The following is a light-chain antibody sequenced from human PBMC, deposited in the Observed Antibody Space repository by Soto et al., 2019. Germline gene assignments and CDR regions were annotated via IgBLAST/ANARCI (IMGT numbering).Light chain of an antibody. CDR3: SSYSSTSTPWV. V-gene: IGLV2-14*01. CDR1: SSDVGAYKF. J-gene: IGLJ3*02. Sequence: QSALTQPASVSGSPGQSIIIFCTGTSSDVGAYKFVSWYRHHPGRAPQVMIYEVTNRPSGVSSRFSGSKSGNTASLTISGLQPEDEGDYYCSSYSSTSTPWVFGGGTKVTVL. CDR2: EVT.